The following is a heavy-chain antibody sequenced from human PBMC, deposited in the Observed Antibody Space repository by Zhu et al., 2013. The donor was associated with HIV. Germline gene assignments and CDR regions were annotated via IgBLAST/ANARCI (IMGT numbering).Heavy chain of an antibody. CDR1: GYIFTGYY. CDR2: INPNSGGT. J-gene: IGHJ4*02. CDR3: AGPLNDFWSGLGY. V-gene: IGHV1-2*02. Sequence: IQSGTEVKKPGASVKVSCKASGYIFTGYYMHWVRQAPGQGLEWMGWINPNSGGTNYPQKFHGRVTMTRDTSISTAYLEVSRLRSDDTAVYYCAGPLNDFWSGLGYWGQGTLVTVSS. D-gene: IGHD3-3*01.